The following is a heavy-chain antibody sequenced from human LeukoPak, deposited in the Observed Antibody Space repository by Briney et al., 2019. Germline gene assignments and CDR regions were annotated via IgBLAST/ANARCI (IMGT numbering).Heavy chain of an antibody. CDR3: ARHGYSNYEGGAFDI. V-gene: IGHV4-59*05. CDR1: GGSISSYY. Sequence: PSETLSLTCTVSGGSISSYYWGWIRQPPGKGLEWIGSIYYSGSTYYNPSLKSRVTISVDTSKNQFSLKLSSVTAADTAVYYCARHGYSNYEGGAFDIWGQGTMVTVSS. CDR2: IYYSGST. D-gene: IGHD4-11*01. J-gene: IGHJ3*02.